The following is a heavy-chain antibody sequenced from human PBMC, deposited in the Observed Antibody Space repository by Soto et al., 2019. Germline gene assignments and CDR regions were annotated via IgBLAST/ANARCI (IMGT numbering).Heavy chain of an antibody. Sequence: SSVKVSRKASGGTFSSYAISLVRQAPGQGLERMGGIIPIFGTANYARKFQGRVTITADESTSTAYMELSSLRSEDTAVYYCARDGNNVDTAMVNNYYYGMDVWGQGTTVTVSS. CDR1: GGTFSSYA. CDR2: IIPIFGTA. V-gene: IGHV1-69*13. CDR3: ARDGNNVDTAMVNNYYYGMDV. D-gene: IGHD5-18*01. J-gene: IGHJ6*02.